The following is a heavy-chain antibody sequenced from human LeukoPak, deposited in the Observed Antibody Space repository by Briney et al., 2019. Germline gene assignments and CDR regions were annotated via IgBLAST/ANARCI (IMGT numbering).Heavy chain of an antibody. J-gene: IGHJ4*02. D-gene: IGHD2-15*01. CDR2: INNDGSST. CDR1: GFIFRSHW. Sequence: PGGSLRLSCAASGFIFRSHWMDWVRQAPGKGLVWVSRINNDGSSTTYADSVKGRFIIARDNAENTLYLQMNSLRVEDTAVYYCVRAPRYCSGGSCYPDYWGQGTLVTVSS. CDR3: VRAPRYCSGGSCYPDY. V-gene: IGHV3-74*03.